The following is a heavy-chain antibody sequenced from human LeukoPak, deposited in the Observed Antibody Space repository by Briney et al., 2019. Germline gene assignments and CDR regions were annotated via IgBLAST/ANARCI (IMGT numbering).Heavy chain of an antibody. CDR1: GDSISSNSYY. J-gene: IGHJ3*02. Sequence: PSETLSLTCTVSGDSISSNSYYWSWIRQPAGKGLEWIGRIYSSGSTNYNPSLKSRVTISVDTSKNQFSLKLSSVTAADTAMYYCARAGGLGATNAFDIWGQGTLVTVSS. D-gene: IGHD1-26*01. CDR3: ARAGGLGATNAFDI. V-gene: IGHV4-61*02. CDR2: IYSSGST.